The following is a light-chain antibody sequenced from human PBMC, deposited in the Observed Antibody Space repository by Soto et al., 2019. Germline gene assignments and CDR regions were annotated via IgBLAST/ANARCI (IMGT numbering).Light chain of an antibody. CDR2: DAS. Sequence: DIQMTQSPSTLSASVGDRVTITCRASQSIRTWLAWYQQKPGKAPKLLIYDASSLESGVPSRFSGSGSGTEFTLTISTLQPDDFATYYCQQYNTYPLFGPGTKVDIK. V-gene: IGKV1-5*01. J-gene: IGKJ3*01. CDR3: QQYNTYPL. CDR1: QSIRTW.